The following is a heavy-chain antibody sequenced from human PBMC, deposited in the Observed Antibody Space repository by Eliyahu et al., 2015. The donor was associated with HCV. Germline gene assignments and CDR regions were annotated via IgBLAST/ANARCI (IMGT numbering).Heavy chain of an antibody. J-gene: IGHJ4*02. D-gene: IGHD3-10*01. CDR3: ATKVAGSGNHQD. Sequence: LVKPSETLSLTCTVSGGSVSSGYYDWSWIRQPPGKGLEWIGFTHSSGVTSYNPYLESRVTISTDTSENQFSLKLTSVTAADTAVYYCATKVAGSGNHQDWGQGILVTVSS. CDR2: THSSGVT. V-gene: IGHV4-61*01. CDR1: GGSVSSGYYD.